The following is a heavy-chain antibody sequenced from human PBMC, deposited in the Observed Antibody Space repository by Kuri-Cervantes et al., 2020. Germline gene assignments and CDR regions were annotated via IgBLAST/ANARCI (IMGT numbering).Heavy chain of an antibody. Sequence: GESLKISCAASGFTFSGYWMSWVRQAPGKGLEWVANIKQDGSEKYYVDSVKGRFTISRDNAKNSLYLQMNSLRAEDTAVYYCARVNYVVVITSAVYFQHWGQGTLVTVSS. CDR1: GFTFSGYW. J-gene: IGHJ1*01. V-gene: IGHV3-7*03. CDR2: IKQDGSEK. D-gene: IGHD3-22*01. CDR3: ARVNYVVVITSAVYFQH.